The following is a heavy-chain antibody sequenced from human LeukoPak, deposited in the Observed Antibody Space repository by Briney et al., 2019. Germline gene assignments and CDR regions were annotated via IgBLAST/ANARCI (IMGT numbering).Heavy chain of an antibody. Sequence: GGSLRLSCRTSGLRFGDYAMSWVRRAPGKGLEWVAFIRSNIYGGTTEYAASVRGRFTISRDDSESSVYPQMNSLKTEDTAVYYCTRDHWNTFDYWGQGTLVTVSS. J-gene: IGHJ4*02. V-gene: IGHV3-49*04. D-gene: IGHD1/OR15-1a*01. CDR3: TRDHWNTFDY. CDR1: GLRFGDYA. CDR2: IRSNIYGGTT.